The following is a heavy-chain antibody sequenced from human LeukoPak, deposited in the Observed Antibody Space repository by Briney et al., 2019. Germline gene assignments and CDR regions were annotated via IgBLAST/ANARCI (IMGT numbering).Heavy chain of an antibody. CDR3: ARVLWFGEDYYGMDV. J-gene: IGHJ6*02. D-gene: IGHD3-10*01. CDR1: GGSISSSSYY. CDR2: IYYSGST. Sequence: PSETLSLTCTVSGGSISSSSYYWGWIRQPPGKGLEWIGSIYYSGSTYYNPSLKSRVTISVDTSKNQFSLKLSSVTAADTAVYYCARVLWFGEDYYGMDVWGQGTTVTVSS. V-gene: IGHV4-39*07.